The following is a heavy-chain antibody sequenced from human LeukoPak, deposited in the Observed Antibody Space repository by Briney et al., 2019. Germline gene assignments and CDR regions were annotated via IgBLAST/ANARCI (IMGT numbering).Heavy chain of an antibody. D-gene: IGHD3-10*01. V-gene: IGHV5-51*01. Sequence: GESRKISCKGSGYSFTSYWIGWVRQMPGKGLEWMGIIYPGGADTRYSPSFQGQVTISADKSISTAYLQGSSLQASATAMYYCARGGLIADYYGSGSTGDWFDPWGQGTLVTVSS. CDR1: GYSFTSYW. CDR2: IYPGGADT. CDR3: ARGGLIADYYGSGSTGDWFDP. J-gene: IGHJ5*02.